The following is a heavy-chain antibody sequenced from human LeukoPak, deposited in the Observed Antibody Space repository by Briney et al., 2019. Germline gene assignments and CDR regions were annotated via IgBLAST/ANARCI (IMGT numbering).Heavy chain of an antibody. Sequence: GGSLTLSCSASGFTFSSYAMHWVREAPGEGVEDVSAISSNGGSTYYADSVKGRFTISRDNSKNTLYLQMSSLRAEDTAVYYCVKAVLRYTNGNWFDPWGQGTLVTVSS. CDR1: GFTFSSYA. V-gene: IGHV3-64D*06. CDR2: ISSNGGST. J-gene: IGHJ5*02. D-gene: IGHD3-9*01. CDR3: VKAVLRYTNGNWFDP.